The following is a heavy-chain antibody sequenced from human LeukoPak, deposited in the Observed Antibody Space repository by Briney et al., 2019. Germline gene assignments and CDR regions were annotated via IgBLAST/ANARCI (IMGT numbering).Heavy chain of an antibody. J-gene: IGHJ6*04. V-gene: IGHV3-23*01. CDR1: GFTFSSYA. D-gene: IGHD2-2*01. CDR3: AKTLGYCSSTSCVRGGMDV. Sequence: GGSLRLSCAASGFTFSSYAMSWVRQAPVKGLELVSGISGSGGNTYYADSVKGRFTISRGNSKNTLYLQMNSLRAEDTAVYYCAKTLGYCSSTSCVRGGMDVWGKGTTVTVSS. CDR2: ISGSGGNT.